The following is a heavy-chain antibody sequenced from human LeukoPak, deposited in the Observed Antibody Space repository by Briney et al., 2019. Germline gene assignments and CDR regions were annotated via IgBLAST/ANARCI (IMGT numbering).Heavy chain of an antibody. Sequence: ASVKVSCKASGYTFTNYDINWVRQATGQGLEWMGWMNPNSGNAGSAPKFQGRVIITRNTSISTAYMELSSLRSEDTAVYYCARVGIPAAGTHTFDYWGQGALVAVSS. CDR1: GYTFTNYD. CDR2: MNPNSGNA. V-gene: IGHV1-8*03. CDR3: ARVGIPAAGTHTFDY. J-gene: IGHJ4*02. D-gene: IGHD6-13*01.